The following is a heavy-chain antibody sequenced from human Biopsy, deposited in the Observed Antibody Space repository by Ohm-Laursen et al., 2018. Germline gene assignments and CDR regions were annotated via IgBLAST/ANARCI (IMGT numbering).Heavy chain of an antibody. CDR1: GYSVTNDYY. CDR3: AGVAGGYAYYYGMDV. Sequence: TLSLTCAVYGYSVTNDYYWGWTRQPPGKGLEWIGNIYYDGITYYNPSLKSRVAMSVDTSKNQFSLRLTSGTAADTAVYYCAGVAGGYAYYYGMDVWGQGTRVIVSS. CDR2: IYYDGIT. J-gene: IGHJ6*02. D-gene: IGHD5-12*01. V-gene: IGHV4-38-2*01.